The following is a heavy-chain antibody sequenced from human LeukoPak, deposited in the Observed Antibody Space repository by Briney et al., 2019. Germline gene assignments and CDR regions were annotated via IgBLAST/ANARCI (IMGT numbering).Heavy chain of an antibody. Sequence: GGSLRLSCAASGFTFSRYAMHWVRQAPGKGLEWVAVISYDGSNKYYADSVKGRFTISRDNSKNSLYLQMNSLRAEDTAVYYCARIAYGSGSGGGYYYYYMDVWGKGTTVTISS. CDR2: ISYDGSNK. J-gene: IGHJ6*03. CDR1: GFTFSRYA. V-gene: IGHV3-30*04. CDR3: ARIAYGSGSGGGYYYYYMDV. D-gene: IGHD3-10*01.